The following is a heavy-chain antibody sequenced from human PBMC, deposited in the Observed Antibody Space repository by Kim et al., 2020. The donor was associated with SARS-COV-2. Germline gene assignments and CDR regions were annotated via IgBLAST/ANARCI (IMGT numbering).Heavy chain of an antibody. Sequence: ASVKVSCKASGYTFTGYYMHWVRQAPGQGLEWMGRINPNSGGTNYAQKFQGRVTMTRDTSISTAYMELSRLRSDDTAVYYCARFRSGVNWFDPWGQGTLVTVSS. J-gene: IGHJ5*02. D-gene: IGHD6-19*01. CDR1: GYTFTGYY. CDR3: ARFRSGVNWFDP. V-gene: IGHV1-2*06. CDR2: INPNSGGT.